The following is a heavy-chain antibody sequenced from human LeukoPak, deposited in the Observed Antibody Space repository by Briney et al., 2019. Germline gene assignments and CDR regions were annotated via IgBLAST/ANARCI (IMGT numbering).Heavy chain of an antibody. V-gene: IGHV3-15*01. CDR2: IKSKTDGGAT. CDR3: TSGYSSGWYFFDY. Sequence: GGSLRLSCAASGFTFSNAWMSWVRQAPGKGLEWVGRIKSKTDGGATDYAAPVKGRFTISRDASKNTLYLQMNSLKTEDTAVYYCTSGYSSGWYFFDYWGQGTLVTVSS. J-gene: IGHJ4*02. D-gene: IGHD6-19*01. CDR1: GFTFSNAW.